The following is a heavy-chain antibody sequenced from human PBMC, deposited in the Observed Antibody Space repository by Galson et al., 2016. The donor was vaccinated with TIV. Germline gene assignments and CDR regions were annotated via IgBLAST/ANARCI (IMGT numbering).Heavy chain of an antibody. D-gene: IGHD3-22*01. V-gene: IGHV1-69*13. CDR1: GGTFSSYA. Sequence: SVKVSCKASGGTFSSYAISWVRQAPGQGLEWMGGIIGMSGTTNYAQKFQGRVTITADEITSTAYMEQSSLRSDDTAGYFCARGETYYDSKYFHHWGPGTRVTVS. CDR2: IIGMSGTT. J-gene: IGHJ1*01. CDR3: ARGETYYDSKYFHH.